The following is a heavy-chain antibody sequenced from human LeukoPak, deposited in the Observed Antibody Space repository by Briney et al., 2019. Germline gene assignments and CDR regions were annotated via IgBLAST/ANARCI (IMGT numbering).Heavy chain of an antibody. D-gene: IGHD6-19*01. CDR2: ISPDNGDT. Sequence: ASVKVSCRASGYTFTTNGISWVRQAPGQGLEWMAWISPDNGDTKYAQEFQGRLTVTTDTSTSTANMELRSLRSDDTAVYYCARLRGGIYSSRDAFDIWGQGTMVTVSS. CDR3: ARLRGGIYSSRDAFDI. V-gene: IGHV1-18*04. J-gene: IGHJ3*02. CDR1: GYTFTTNG.